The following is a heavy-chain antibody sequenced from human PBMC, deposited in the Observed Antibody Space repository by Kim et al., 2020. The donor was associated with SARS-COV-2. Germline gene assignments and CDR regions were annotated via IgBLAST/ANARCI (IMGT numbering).Heavy chain of an antibody. V-gene: IGHV4-59*09. CDR2: SEST. CDR3: ARGRRGIY. Sequence: SESTNYNPALKRRVTISVDTSKNQFSLKLSSVTAADTAVYYCARGRRGIYWGQGTLVTVSS. J-gene: IGHJ4*02.